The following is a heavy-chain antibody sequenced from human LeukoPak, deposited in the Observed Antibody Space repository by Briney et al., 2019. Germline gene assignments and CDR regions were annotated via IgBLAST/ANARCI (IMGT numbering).Heavy chain of an antibody. CDR3: ARSSYDYGGIEGPFDY. Sequence: GGSLRLSCAASGFTLTYYAMHWVRQAPGKGLEWVAVTSYDGNKKYYADSVKGRFTISRDSSKNTLYLQMSSLRAKDTAVYYCARSSYDYGGIEGPFDYWGQGTLVTVSS. CDR1: GFTLTYYA. CDR2: TSYDGNKK. J-gene: IGHJ4*02. V-gene: IGHV3-30*15. D-gene: IGHD4-23*01.